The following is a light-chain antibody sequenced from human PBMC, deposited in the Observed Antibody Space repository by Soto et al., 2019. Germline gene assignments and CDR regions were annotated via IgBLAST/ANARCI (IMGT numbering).Light chain of an antibody. V-gene: IGLV1-47*01. CDR3: AAWDDSLSGGV. J-gene: IGLJ1*01. Sequence: QSVLTQPPSASGTPGQRVIISCSGSSSNIGSNYVYWYQQLPGTAPKLLIYKNNQRPSGVPDRFSGSKSGTSASLAIIGLRSEDEADYYCAAWDDSLSGGVFGTGTKVTVL. CDR2: KNN. CDR1: SSNIGSNY.